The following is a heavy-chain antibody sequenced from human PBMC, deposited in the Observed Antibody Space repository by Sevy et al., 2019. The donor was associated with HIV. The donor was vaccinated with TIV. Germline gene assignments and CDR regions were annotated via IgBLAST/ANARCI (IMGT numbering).Heavy chain of an antibody. CDR3: ARDWGGGAGIFDY. CDR1: GFTFSSYW. V-gene: IGHV3-74*01. D-gene: IGHD3-16*01. J-gene: IGHJ4*02. Sequence: GGSLRLSCAASGFTFSSYWMHWVRQAPGKGLVWVSRINSDGSSTSYADSVKGRFTISKDNAKNTLYLQMNSLRAEDTAVYYCARDWGGGAGIFDYWGQGTLVTVSS. CDR2: INSDGSST.